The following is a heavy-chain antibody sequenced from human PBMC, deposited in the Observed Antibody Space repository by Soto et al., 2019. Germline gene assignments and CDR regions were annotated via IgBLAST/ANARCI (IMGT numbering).Heavy chain of an antibody. D-gene: IGHD6-19*01. J-gene: IGHJ4*02. CDR1: GYTFNMHG. CDR2: ISGYNGNT. Sequence: ASVKVSCKASGYTFNMHGISWVRQAPGQGLEWMGWISGYNGNTDYAQKLQGRVTLTTDTSTSTAYMELRSLRPDDTAVYYCDSSGNGGTEFDCWGQGTLVTVSS. V-gene: IGHV1-18*01. CDR3: DSSGNGGTEFDC.